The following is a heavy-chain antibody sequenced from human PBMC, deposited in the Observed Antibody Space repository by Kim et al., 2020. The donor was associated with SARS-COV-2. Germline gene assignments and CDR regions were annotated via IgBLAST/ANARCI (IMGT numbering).Heavy chain of an antibody. CDR1: GFTFSSDS. CDR3: ARKLAAGQYYYYYGMDV. CDR2: ISVSSSYI. D-gene: IGHD6-13*01. J-gene: IGHJ6*02. Sequence: GGSLRLSCAASGFTFSSDSMNWVRQAPGKGLEWVSSISVSSSYIYYADSVKGRLTISRDNAKNSLYLQMNSLRAEDTAVYYCARKLAAGQYYYYYGMDVWGRGTTITVSS. V-gene: IGHV3-21*01.